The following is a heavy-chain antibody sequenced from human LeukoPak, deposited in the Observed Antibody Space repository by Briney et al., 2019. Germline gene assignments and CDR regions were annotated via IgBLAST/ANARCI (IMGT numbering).Heavy chain of an antibody. CDR1: GNYW. CDR2: INSDGSWT. V-gene: IGHV3-74*01. J-gene: IGHJ4*02. D-gene: IGHD2/OR15-2a*01. Sequence: GGSLRLSCAASGNYWMHWVRQVPGKGLVWVSHINSDGSWTSYADSVKGRFTISKDNAKNTVYLQMDSLRAEDTAVYYCVSFYETYWGRGTLVTVSS. CDR3: VSFYETY.